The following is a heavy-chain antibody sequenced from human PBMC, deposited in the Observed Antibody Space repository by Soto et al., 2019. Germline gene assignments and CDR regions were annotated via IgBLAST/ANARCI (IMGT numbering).Heavy chain of an antibody. CDR1: GGSISAYS. Sequence: SETLSLTCTVSGGSISAYSWSWIRQPPGKGLEWIGNIHYNGNTKYNPSLKSRVTMSVDTSKNQFSLKLISVTAADTAKYFCAREGNLGRWLQPLDFWGQGTLVTVSP. D-gene: IGHD5-12*01. J-gene: IGHJ4*02. CDR3: AREGNLGRWLQPLDF. CDR2: IHYNGNT. V-gene: IGHV4-59*01.